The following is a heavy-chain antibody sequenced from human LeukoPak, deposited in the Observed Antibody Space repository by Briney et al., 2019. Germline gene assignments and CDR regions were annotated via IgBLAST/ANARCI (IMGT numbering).Heavy chain of an antibody. CDR1: GYTFTGYY. Sequence: ASVKVSCKASGYTFTGYYMHWVRQAHGQGLEWMGWINPNSGGTNYAQKFQGRVTMTRDTSISTAYMELSRLRSDDTAVYYCARDKRGGSGFFDPWGQGTLVTVSS. J-gene: IGHJ5*02. D-gene: IGHD3-10*01. V-gene: IGHV1-2*02. CDR2: INPNSGGT. CDR3: ARDKRGGSGFFDP.